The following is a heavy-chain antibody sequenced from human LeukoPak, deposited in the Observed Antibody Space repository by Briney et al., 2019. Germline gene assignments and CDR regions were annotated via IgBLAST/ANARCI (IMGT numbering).Heavy chain of an antibody. CDR2: FDPEDGET. Sequence: SVKVSCKVSGYTLTELSMHWVRQAPGKGLEWMGAFDPEDGETIYAQKFQGRVTMTEDTSTDTAYMELSSLRSEDTAVYYCATSGTNPTYYYDYMDVWGKGTTVTVSS. D-gene: IGHD1-14*01. CDR1: GYTLTELS. V-gene: IGHV1-24*01. CDR3: ATSGTNPTYYYDYMDV. J-gene: IGHJ6*03.